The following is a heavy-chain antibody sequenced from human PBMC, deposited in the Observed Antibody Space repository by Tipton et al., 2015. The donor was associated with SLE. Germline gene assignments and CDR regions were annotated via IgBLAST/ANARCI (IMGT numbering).Heavy chain of an antibody. CDR3: ARGLDYSPGQH. Sequence: SLRLSCAASGFTFSSYGMHWVRQAPGKGLEWVAVIWYDGSNKYYADSVKGRFTISRDNSKNTLYLQMNSLRAEDTAVYYCARGLDYSPGQHWGQGTLVTVSS. CDR2: IWYDGSNK. J-gene: IGHJ1*01. D-gene: IGHD2-15*01. CDR1: GFTFSSYG. V-gene: IGHV3-33*01.